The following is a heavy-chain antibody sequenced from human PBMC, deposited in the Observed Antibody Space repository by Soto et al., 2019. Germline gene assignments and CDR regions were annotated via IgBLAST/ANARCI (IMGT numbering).Heavy chain of an antibody. CDR1: GFTFSSYD. D-gene: IGHD1-1*01. Sequence: EVPLVESGGGLVQPGGSLRLSCAASGFTFSSYDMHCVRQATGKGLEWVSAIGTAGDTYYPGSVKGRFTISRENAKNSLYLQMNSLRAGDTAVYYCAREAPRGRQIDYWGQGTLVTVSS. V-gene: IGHV3-13*04. J-gene: IGHJ4*02. CDR2: IGTAGDT. CDR3: AREAPRGRQIDY.